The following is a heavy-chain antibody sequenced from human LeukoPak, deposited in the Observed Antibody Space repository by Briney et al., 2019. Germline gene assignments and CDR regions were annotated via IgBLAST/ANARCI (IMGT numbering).Heavy chain of an antibody. Sequence: GGSLRLSCAASGFTFSSYAMHWVRQAPGKGLEWVAVISYDGSNKYYADSVKGRFTISRDNSKNTLYLQMNSLRAEDTAVYYCARASMATIYLFDYWGQGTLVTVSS. CDR1: GFTFSSYA. J-gene: IGHJ4*02. D-gene: IGHD5-24*01. CDR2: ISYDGSNK. V-gene: IGHV3-30-3*01. CDR3: ARASMATIYLFDY.